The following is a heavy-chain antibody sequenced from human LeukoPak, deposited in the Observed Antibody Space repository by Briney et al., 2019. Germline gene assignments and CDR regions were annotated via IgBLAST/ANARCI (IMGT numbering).Heavy chain of an antibody. D-gene: IGHD3-16*01. CDR3: TRRRGGWGEGEFDF. CDR1: GGSISGVY. J-gene: IGHJ4*02. CDR2: IHTSGST. Sequence: PSETLSLTCTVSGGSISGVYWNWIWQPPRKGLEWVGYIHTSGSTSFNPSLKSRLSFSIDTSKNQVSLRLSSVTATDTAVYYCTRRRGGWGEGEFDFWGQGIPVTVST. V-gene: IGHV4-4*09.